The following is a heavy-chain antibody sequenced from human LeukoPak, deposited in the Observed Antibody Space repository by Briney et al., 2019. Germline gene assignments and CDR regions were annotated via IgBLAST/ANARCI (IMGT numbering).Heavy chain of an antibody. Sequence: GASVKVSCKASGYTFTSYGLSWVRQAPGQGLEWMGWISAYNGNTNYAQKLQGRVTMTTDTSTSTAYMELRSLRSDDTAVYYCARVRRDGYNFGSYYFDYWGQGTLVTVSS. CDR3: ARVRRDGYNFGSYYFDY. CDR1: GYTFTSYG. CDR2: ISAYNGNT. J-gene: IGHJ4*02. V-gene: IGHV1-18*01. D-gene: IGHD5-24*01.